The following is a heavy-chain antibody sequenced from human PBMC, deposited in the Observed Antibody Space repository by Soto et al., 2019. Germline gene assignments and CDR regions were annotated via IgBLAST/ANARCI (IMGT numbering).Heavy chain of an antibody. CDR3: ARADYEILTGSYAMDV. J-gene: IGHJ6*02. CDR1: GSLPVGSLSTYF. D-gene: IGHD3-9*01. Sequence: PSETLSLTCGVSGSLPVGSLSTYFWNWIRQPAGRGLEWIGRVSTNGATNYNPSLESRVTMSVDTSKNQFSLKLTSVTAADTAVYFCARADYEILTGSYAMDVWGQGTTVTVSS. V-gene: IGHV4-4*07. CDR2: VSTNGAT.